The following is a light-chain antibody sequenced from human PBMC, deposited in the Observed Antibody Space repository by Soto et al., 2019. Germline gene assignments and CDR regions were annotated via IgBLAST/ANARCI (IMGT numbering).Light chain of an antibody. J-gene: IGKJ1*01. CDR1: QTISTW. CDR2: KAS. Sequence: DIQMSQSPSTLSASVGDSVTITCRASQTISTWMAWYQQKPGTAPKLLIYKASSLQSGVPSRFSGSGSGTEFTLTISSLQPDEFATYYCQQYGRAFRSFGQGTKV. V-gene: IGKV1-5*03. CDR3: QQYGRAFRS.